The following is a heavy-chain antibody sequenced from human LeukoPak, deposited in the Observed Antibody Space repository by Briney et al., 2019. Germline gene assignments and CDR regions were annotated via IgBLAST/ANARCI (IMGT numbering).Heavy chain of an antibody. J-gene: IGHJ3*02. Sequence: ASVKVSCKASGYTFTGYYMHWVRQAPGQGLEWMGWINPNSGGTNYAQKFQGRDTMTRDTSISTAYMELSRLRSDDTAVFFCARGRFLETDAFDIWGQGTMVTVSS. CDR2: INPNSGGT. D-gene: IGHD3-3*01. V-gene: IGHV1-2*02. CDR3: ARGRFLETDAFDI. CDR1: GYTFTGYY.